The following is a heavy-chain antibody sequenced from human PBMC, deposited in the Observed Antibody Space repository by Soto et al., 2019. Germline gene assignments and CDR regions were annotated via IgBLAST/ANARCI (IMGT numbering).Heavy chain of an antibody. CDR1: GYTFTSYA. CDR3: ARDSLYSSSWFYGMDV. Sequence: ASVKVSCKASGYTFTSYAMHWVRQAPGQRLEWMGWINAGNGNTKYSQNFQGRVTITRDTSASTAYIELSSLRSEDTAVYYCARDSLYSSSWFYGMDVWGQGTTVTVSS. CDR2: INAGNGNT. J-gene: IGHJ6*02. D-gene: IGHD6-13*01. V-gene: IGHV1-3*01.